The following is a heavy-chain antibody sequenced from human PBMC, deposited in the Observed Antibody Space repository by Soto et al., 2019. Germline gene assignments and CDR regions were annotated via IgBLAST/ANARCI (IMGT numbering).Heavy chain of an antibody. V-gene: IGHV1-69*02. Sequence: QVQLVQSGAEVKKPGSSVKVSCKASGGTFSSYTISWVRQAPGQGLEWMGRIIPILGIANYAQKFQGRVKITADKSTSTDYMELSSMRSEDTAVYYCARGTHCSGGSCYRPNNNWFDPWGQGTLVTVSS. CDR1: GGTFSSYT. CDR2: IIPILGIA. J-gene: IGHJ5*02. CDR3: ARGTHCSGGSCYRPNNNWFDP. D-gene: IGHD2-15*01.